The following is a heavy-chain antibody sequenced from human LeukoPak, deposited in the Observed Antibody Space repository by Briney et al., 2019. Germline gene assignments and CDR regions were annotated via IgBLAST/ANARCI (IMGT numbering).Heavy chain of an antibody. V-gene: IGHV4-34*01. CDR2: INHSGST. CDR3: AREDSRTFDI. D-gene: IGHD6-13*01. Sequence: SETLSLTCAVYGGSCSGYYWSWIRHPPGKGLEWIGEINHSGSTNYNPSLKSRVTISVDTSKNQFSLKLSSVTAADTAVYYCAREDSRTFDIWGQGTMVTVSS. J-gene: IGHJ3*02. CDR1: GGSCSGYY.